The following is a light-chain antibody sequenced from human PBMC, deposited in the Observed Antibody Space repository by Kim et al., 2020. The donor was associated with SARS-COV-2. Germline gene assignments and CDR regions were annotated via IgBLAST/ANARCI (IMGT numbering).Light chain of an antibody. J-gene: IGLJ3*02. CDR1: KLGDKS. CDR2: QDS. V-gene: IGLV3-1*01. Sequence: VSPVQTGSITCSGDKLGDKSACWYQQKTGQSPVLVIYQDSKRPSGIPERFSGSNSGNTASLTIRGTQAMAEADYYCQAWDSSTFWVFGGGTQLPVL. CDR3: QAWDSSTFWV.